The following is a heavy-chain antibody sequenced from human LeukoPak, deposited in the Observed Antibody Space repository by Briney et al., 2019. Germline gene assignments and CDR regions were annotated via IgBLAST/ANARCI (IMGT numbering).Heavy chain of an antibody. CDR1: GYTFTGYY. V-gene: IGHV1-2*02. CDR2: INPNSGGT. Sequence: GASVKVSCKASGYTFTGYYMHWVRQAPGQGLEWMGWINPNSGGTNYAQKFRGRVTMTRDTSISTAYMELSRLRSDDTAVYYCARSSRITMIVVVINVETQAPYPDYWGQGTLVTVSS. D-gene: IGHD3-22*01. J-gene: IGHJ4*02. CDR3: ARSSRITMIVVVINVETQAPYPDY.